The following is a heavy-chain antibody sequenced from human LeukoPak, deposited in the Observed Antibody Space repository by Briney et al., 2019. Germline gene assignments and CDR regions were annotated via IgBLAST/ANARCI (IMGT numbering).Heavy chain of an antibody. D-gene: IGHD5-12*01. V-gene: IGHV3-30*18. CDR1: GFSFSSYG. J-gene: IGHJ4*02. CDR2: ISYDGSNK. Sequence: GGSLRLSCAASGFSFSSYGMHWARQAPGKGLEWVAVISYDGSNKYYALSVKGRVTISRDNSKNTLYLQMSSLRAEDTAVYYCAKDLEATTRGFDYWGQGSRVTVSS. CDR3: AKDLEATTRGFDY.